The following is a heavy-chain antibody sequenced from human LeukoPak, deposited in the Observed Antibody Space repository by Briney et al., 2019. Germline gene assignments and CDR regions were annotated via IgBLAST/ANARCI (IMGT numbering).Heavy chain of an antibody. CDR1: GGSISSYY. CDR2: IYTSGST. J-gene: IGHJ6*03. V-gene: IGHV4-4*07. D-gene: IGHD1-26*01. CDR3: ARDRSGTGYYYYYMDV. Sequence: SETLSLTCTVSGGSISSYYWSWIRQPAGKGLEWIGRIYTSGSTNYNPSLKSRVTMSVDTSKNQFSLKLSSVTAADTAVYYCARDRSGTGYYYYYMDVWGKGTTVTVSS.